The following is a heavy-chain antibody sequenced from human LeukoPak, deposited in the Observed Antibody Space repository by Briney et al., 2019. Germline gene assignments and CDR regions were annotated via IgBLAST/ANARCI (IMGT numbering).Heavy chain of an antibody. D-gene: IGHD6-19*01. V-gene: IGHV3-43*02. CDR3: AKDSGYSSGWYEYFQH. Sequence: LPGGSLRLSCAASGFNFDDSAMHWVRQAPGKGLEWISLISGDGGSTYYADSVKGRFTISRDNSKNSLYLQMNSLTTEDIALYYCAKDSGYSSGWYEYFQHWGQGTLVTVSS. CDR1: GFNFDDSA. CDR2: ISGDGGST. J-gene: IGHJ1*01.